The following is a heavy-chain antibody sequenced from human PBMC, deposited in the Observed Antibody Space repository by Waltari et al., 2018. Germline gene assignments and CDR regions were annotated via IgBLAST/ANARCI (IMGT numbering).Heavy chain of an antibody. CDR2: IYYSGST. V-gene: IGHV4-59*01. CDR3: ARVLKQLVLSESSYGMDV. Sequence: QVQLQESGPGLVKPSETLSLTCTVSGGSIRSYYWSWIRQPPGKGLEWIGYIYYSGSTNYNPSLKSRVTISVDTSKNQFSLKLSSVTAADTAVYYCARVLKQLVLSESSYGMDVWGQGTTVTVSS. CDR1: GGSIRSYY. J-gene: IGHJ6*02. D-gene: IGHD6-13*01.